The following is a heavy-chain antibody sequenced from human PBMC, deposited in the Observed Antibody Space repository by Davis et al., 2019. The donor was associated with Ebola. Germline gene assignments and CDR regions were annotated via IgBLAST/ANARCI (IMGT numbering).Heavy chain of an antibody. Sequence: GGSLRLSCAASGFSLSDSTIHWVRQASGKGLEWVGRIRSRSKGYATAYAASVKGRFTISRDDAENTSYLQMNSLKIEDTAVYFCTRLGDYSDYGGHYWGQGTVVTVSS. V-gene: IGHV3-73*01. CDR1: GFSLSDST. D-gene: IGHD4-11*01. CDR2: IRSRSKGYAT. J-gene: IGHJ4*02. CDR3: TRLGDYSDYGGHY.